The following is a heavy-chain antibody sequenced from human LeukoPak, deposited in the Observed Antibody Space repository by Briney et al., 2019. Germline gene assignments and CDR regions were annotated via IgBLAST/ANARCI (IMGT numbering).Heavy chain of an antibody. J-gene: IGHJ4*02. CDR1: GYSFSDYA. CDR3: ARGRWTATETTYYLDY. Sequence: ASVKVSCKASGYSFSDYAIQWVRQTPGQRLEWMGWINAGNGKTKYSQNFQGRGTITRDRSASTAYMELSSLRSEDTSIYYCARGRWTATETTYYLDYWGQGTLVTVSS. V-gene: IGHV1-3*01. D-gene: IGHD4-17*01. CDR2: INAGNGKT.